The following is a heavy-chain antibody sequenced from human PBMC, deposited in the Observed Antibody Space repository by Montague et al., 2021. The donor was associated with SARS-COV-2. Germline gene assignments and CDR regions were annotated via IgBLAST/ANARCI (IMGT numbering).Heavy chain of an antibody. Sequence: TLSLTCTVAGGSISSGGYYWSWIRQHPGKGLEWIGYIYYSGSTYYNPSLKSRVTISVDTSKNQFSLKLSSVTAADTAVYYCARDRGYCDWLFHSDYYYYGMDVWGQGTTVTVSS. D-gene: IGHD3-9*01. CDR3: ARDRGYCDWLFHSDYYYYGMDV. V-gene: IGHV4-31*03. J-gene: IGHJ6*02. CDR1: GGSISSGGYY. CDR2: IYYSGST.